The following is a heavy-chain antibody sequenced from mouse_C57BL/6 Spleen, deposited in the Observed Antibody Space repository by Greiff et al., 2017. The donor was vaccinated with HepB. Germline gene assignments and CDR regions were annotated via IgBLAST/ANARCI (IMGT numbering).Heavy chain of an antibody. CDR1: GFTFTDYY. Sequence: EVMLVESGGGLVQPGGSLSLSCAASGFTFTDYYMSWVRQPPGKALEWLGVIRDKANGYTTEYSASVKGRFTISRDNSQSILYLQMNALRAEDSATYYCAGDHRNSGYLYYYAMDYWGQGTSVTVSS. V-gene: IGHV7-3*01. CDR3: AGDHRNSGYLYYYAMDY. D-gene: IGHD3-2*02. CDR2: IRDKANGYTT. J-gene: IGHJ4*01.